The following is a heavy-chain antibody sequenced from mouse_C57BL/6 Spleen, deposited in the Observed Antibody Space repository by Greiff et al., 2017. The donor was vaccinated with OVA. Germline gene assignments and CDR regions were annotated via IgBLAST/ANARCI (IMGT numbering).Heavy chain of an antibody. CDR2: INPSSGYT. J-gene: IGHJ4*01. CDR1: GYTFTSYW. D-gene: IGHD1-1*01. V-gene: IGHV1-7*01. Sequence: VQLQQSGAELAKPGASVKLSCKASGYTFTSYWMHWVKQRPGQGLEWIGYINPSSGYTKYNQKFKDKATLTADKSSRTAYRQLSSLTYEDSAVYYWARSTTVVATPYAMDYWGQGTSVTVAS. CDR3: ARSTTVVATPYAMDY.